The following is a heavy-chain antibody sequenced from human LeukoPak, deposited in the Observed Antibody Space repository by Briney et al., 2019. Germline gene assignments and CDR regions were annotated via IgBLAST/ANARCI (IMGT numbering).Heavy chain of an antibody. CDR1: GYTFTSYY. Sequence: ASVKVSCKASGYTFTSYYMHWLRPAPGQGLEWMGIINPSGGSTSYAQKFQGRVTMTRDTSTSTVYMELSSLRAEDTAMYYCAREGTGDTAMARFDYWGQGTLVTVSS. J-gene: IGHJ4*02. CDR2: INPSGGST. D-gene: IGHD5-18*01. V-gene: IGHV1-46*01. CDR3: AREGTGDTAMARFDY.